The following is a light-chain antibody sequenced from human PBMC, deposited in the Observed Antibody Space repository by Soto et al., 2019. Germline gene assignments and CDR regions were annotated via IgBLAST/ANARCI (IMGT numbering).Light chain of an antibody. J-gene: IGKJ1*01. CDR1: QSVSSSY. CDR3: QQYGSSPTT. Sequence: EIVLTQSPGTLSLSPVERATLSCRASQSVSSSYLAWYQQKPGQAPRPLIYDASSRATGIPARFSGSGSGTDFTLTISRLEPEDFAVYYCQQYGSSPTTVGQGTKVDIK. CDR2: DAS. V-gene: IGKV3-20*01.